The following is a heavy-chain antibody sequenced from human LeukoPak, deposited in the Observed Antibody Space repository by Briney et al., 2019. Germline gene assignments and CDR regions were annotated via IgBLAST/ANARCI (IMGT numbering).Heavy chain of an antibody. J-gene: IGHJ4*02. CDR3: ASALRGYCSSTSCYLTDY. CDR1: GYTFTGYY. D-gene: IGHD2-2*01. Sequence: ASVKVSCKASGYTFTGYYMHWVRQAPGQGLEWMGWINPNSGDTNYAQNFLGRVTMTRDTSISTAYMELSRLTSDDTAMYYCASALRGYCSSTSCYLTDYWGQGSLVTVSS. V-gene: IGHV1-2*02. CDR2: INPNSGDT.